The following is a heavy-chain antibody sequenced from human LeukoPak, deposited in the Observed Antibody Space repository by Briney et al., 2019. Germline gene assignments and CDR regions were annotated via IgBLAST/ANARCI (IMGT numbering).Heavy chain of an antibody. J-gene: IGHJ6*03. V-gene: IGHV3-7*01. CDR3: ARVGRGYSSSVFRRDYYYMDV. Sequence: GGSLRHSCAASGFTFSSYWMSWVRQAPGKGLEWVANIKKDGSEKSYVDSVKGRFTISRDNAKNSLYLQMNSLRAEDTAVYYCARVGRGYSSSVFRRDYYYMDVWGKGTTVTVSS. CDR2: IKKDGSEK. D-gene: IGHD6-13*01. CDR1: GFTFSSYW.